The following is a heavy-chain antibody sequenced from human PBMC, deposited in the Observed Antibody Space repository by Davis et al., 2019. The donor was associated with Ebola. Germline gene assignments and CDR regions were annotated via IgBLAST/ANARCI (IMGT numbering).Heavy chain of an antibody. V-gene: IGHV3-23*01. D-gene: IGHD1-26*01. J-gene: IGHJ4*02. CDR1: GFPFSAYA. CDR3: ARDLVPGTPDYFDC. Sequence: GESLKISCAASGFPFSAYAMSWVRQPPGEGLQWVSTVSISGRDTYYIDSVMGRFTVSRDNSKNTVFLQMNSLRPEDTAVYYCARDLVPGTPDYFDCWGQGTLVTVSS. CDR2: VSISGRDT.